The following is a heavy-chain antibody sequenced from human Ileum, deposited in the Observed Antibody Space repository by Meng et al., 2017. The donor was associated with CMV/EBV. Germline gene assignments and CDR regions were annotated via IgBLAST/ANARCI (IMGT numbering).Heavy chain of an antibody. V-gene: IGHV3-7*01. J-gene: IGHJ1*01. CDR3: ARSYGLFVAGLNS. CDR2: INQDGSER. CDR1: GFMFRGYW. D-gene: IGHD3-16*01. Sequence: GGLLRFPCAALGFMFRGYWMTGARQVPGAGMEWVANINQDGSERYYLDSVKGRFTISRDNAKNSLYLQINSLRAEDTALYFCARSYGLFVAGLNSWGQGTLVTVSS.